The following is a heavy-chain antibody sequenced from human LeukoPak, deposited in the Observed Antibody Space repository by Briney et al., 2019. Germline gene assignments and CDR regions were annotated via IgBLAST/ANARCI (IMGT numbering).Heavy chain of an antibody. CDR2: ISSSGSII. D-gene: IGHD2-2*01. CDR3: ARDDCSSTSCYVGYYYGMDV. CDR1: GFTFRSCE. Sequence: PGGSLRLSCAASGFTFRSCELSWVRQAPAKGLEWVSYISSSGSIIYYADSVKGRFTISRDSAKNSLYLQMNSLRAEDTAVYYCARDDCSSTSCYVGYYYGMDVRGQGTTVTVSS. J-gene: IGHJ6*02. V-gene: IGHV3-48*03.